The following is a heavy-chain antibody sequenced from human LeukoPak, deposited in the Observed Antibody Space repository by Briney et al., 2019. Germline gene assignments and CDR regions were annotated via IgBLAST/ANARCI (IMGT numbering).Heavy chain of an antibody. Sequence: GGSLRLSCAASGFTFSSYGMHWVRQAPGKGLEWVAVIWYDGSNKYYADSVKGRFTISRDNSKNTLYLQMNSLRAEDTAVYYCARGARPATGYYSYYMDVWGKGNTVTVSS. CDR2: IWYDGSNK. J-gene: IGHJ6*03. V-gene: IGHV3-33*01. CDR1: GFTFSSYG. CDR3: ARGARPATGYYSYYMDV. D-gene: IGHD2-15*01.